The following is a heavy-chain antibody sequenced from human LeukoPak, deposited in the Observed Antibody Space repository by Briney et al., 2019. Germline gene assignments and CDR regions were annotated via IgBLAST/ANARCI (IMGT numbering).Heavy chain of an antibody. D-gene: IGHD6-13*01. V-gene: IGHV4-39*01. CDR3: ARHKAAGGPYDAFDI. Sequence: NPSETLSLTCTVSGGSISSSTYYWGWIRQPPGKGLEWIGTIYYSGSPYYNPSLKSRVTTSVDTSKNHFTLNLSYVTAADTAVYYCARHKAAGGPYDAFDIWGQGTMVTVSS. J-gene: IGHJ3*02. CDR1: GGSISSSTYY. CDR2: IYYSGSP.